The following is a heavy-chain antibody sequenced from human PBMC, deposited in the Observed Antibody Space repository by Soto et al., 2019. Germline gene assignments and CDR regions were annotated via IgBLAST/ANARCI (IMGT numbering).Heavy chain of an antibody. J-gene: IGHJ4*02. Sequence: QVQLVESGGVVVQPGRSLRLSCAASGFTFSNYGMHWVRQAPGKGLEWVAVIWYDGSNKYYGDSVKGRFTISRDNSKNTRYLQMNSLRAEDTAVYYCARGNGHNSGTFDYWGQGTLVTVSS. CDR1: GFTFSNYG. V-gene: IGHV3-33*01. CDR3: ARGNGHNSGTFDY. D-gene: IGHD3-10*01. CDR2: IWYDGSNK.